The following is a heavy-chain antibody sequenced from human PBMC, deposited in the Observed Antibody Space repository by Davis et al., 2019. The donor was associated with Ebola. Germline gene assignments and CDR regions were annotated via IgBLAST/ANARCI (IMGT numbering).Heavy chain of an antibody. Sequence: PSETLSLTCTVSGGSISSYYWSWIRQPPGKGLEWIGEINHSGSTNYNPSLKSRVTISVDTSKNQFSLKLSSVTAADTAVYYCARGRSSSWYGYYYYYYGMDVWGQGTTVTVSS. CDR2: INHSGST. CDR3: ARGRSSSWYGYYYYYYGMDV. V-gene: IGHV4-34*01. CDR1: GGSISSYY. D-gene: IGHD6-13*01. J-gene: IGHJ6*02.